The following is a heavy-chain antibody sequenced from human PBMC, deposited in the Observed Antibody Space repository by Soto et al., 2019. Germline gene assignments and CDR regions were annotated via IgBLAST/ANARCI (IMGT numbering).Heavy chain of an antibody. D-gene: IGHD1-7*01. J-gene: IGHJ4*02. V-gene: IGHV1-18*01. CDR1: GYSFSNYG. CDR2: ISVYNGNT. Sequence: VKVSCKASGYSFSNYGISWVRQAPGQGLEWMGWISVYNGNTNYPQKLQARVTMTTDTSTSTAYMELRSLRSDDTAVYYCARVGTEEYNWNYVLGYWGQGTLVTVSS. CDR3: ARVGTEEYNWNYVLGY.